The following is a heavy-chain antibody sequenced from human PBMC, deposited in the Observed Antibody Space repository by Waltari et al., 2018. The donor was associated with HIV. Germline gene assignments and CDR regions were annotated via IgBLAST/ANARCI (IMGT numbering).Heavy chain of an antibody. J-gene: IGHJ6*02. V-gene: IGHV3-30*02. CDR2: IRCDGSNK. D-gene: IGHD6-19*01. CDR3: AKQWKRPYYGMDA. CDR1: GFVFRPYG. Sequence: QVQLEESGGGVVQPGGSLSLSCYASGFVFRPYGMHWVRQAPGKGLEWVAFIRCDGSNKYYVVSVKGPITIARDNSKNTLYLQIDSLRAEDTAVYYCAKQWKRPYYGMDAWGQGTTVTVSS.